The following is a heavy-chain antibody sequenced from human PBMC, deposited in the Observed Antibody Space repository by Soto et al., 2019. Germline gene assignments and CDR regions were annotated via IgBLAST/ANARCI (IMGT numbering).Heavy chain of an antibody. Sequence: SEPLSLPCFLSVCSFSSSNWGSGVGPSPAKGLEWIGEIYHSGSTTYNPSLKSRATISVNKSKNQFSLRLTSVTAADTAVYYCASVGSDYDRSGFYLPWGPGTLVTVSS. J-gene: IGHJ5*02. D-gene: IGHD3-22*01. CDR2: IYHSGST. V-gene: IGHV4-4*02. CDR3: ASVGSDYDRSGFYLP. CDR1: VCSFSSSNW.